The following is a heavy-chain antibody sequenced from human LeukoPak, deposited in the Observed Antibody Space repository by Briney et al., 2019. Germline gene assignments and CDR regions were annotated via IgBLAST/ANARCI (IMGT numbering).Heavy chain of an antibody. CDR2: IYSSGST. CDR3: ARERGDGYDFDY. D-gene: IGHD5-24*01. J-gene: IGHJ4*02. V-gene: IGHV4-39*07. CDR1: GGSIDSRSYY. Sequence: SETLSLTCTVSGGSIDSRSYYRGWIRQPPGKGLEWIGSIYSSGSTYYNPSLKSRVTISVDTSKNQFSLKLSSVTAADTAVYYCARERGDGYDFDYWGQGTLVTVSS.